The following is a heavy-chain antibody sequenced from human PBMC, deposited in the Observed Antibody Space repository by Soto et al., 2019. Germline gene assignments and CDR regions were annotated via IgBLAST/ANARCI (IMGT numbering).Heavy chain of an antibody. CDR2: IMPVFATP. CDR3: ARDKDRQQLGGNYYYILDV. D-gene: IGHD3-3*02. V-gene: IGHV1-69*12. J-gene: IGHJ6*02. CDR1: GGTFSTSA. Sequence: QVQLVQSGAEEKKPGSSVKVSCKASGGTFSTSAISWVRQAPGQGLEWVGGIMPVFATPDYAQKFQGRVTISADESTTTAYLELTSLRADDTVVYYCARDKDRQQLGGNYYYILDVWGQGAAIIVSS.